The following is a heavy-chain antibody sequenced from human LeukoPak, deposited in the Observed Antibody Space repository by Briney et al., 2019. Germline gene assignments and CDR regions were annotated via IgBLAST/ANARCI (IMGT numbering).Heavy chain of an antibody. V-gene: IGHV4-30-2*01. D-gene: IGHD6-13*01. J-gene: IGHJ4*02. CDR1: GGSISSGTYY. Sequence: SETLSLTCTVSGGSISSGTYYWSWIRQPPGKGLEWIGYIYQSGSTYYTPSLRSRVTMSVDRSKDQFSLKVRSVTAADTAIYYCAREVIATSGPDYWGQGTLVIVSS. CDR2: IYQSGST. CDR3: AREVIATSGPDY.